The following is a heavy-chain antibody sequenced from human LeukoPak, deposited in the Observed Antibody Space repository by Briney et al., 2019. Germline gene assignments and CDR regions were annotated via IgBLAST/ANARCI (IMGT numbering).Heavy chain of an antibody. D-gene: IGHD3-22*01. V-gene: IGHV3-23*01. CDR2: ISGSGGST. J-gene: IGHJ4*02. CDR3: AKSEGIRDYYDSSGYYYDY. CDR1: GFTFSSYA. Sequence: GGSLRLSCAASGFTFSSYAMSWVRQAPGKGLEWVSDISGSGGSTYYADSVKGRFTISRDNSKNTLYLQMNSLRAEDTAVYYCAKSEGIRDYYDSSGYYYDYWGQGTLVTVSS.